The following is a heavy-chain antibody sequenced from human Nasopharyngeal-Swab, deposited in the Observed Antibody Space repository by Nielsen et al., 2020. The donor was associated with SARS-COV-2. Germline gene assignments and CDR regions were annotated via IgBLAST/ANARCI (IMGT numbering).Heavy chain of an antibody. CDR2: ISRSSSTI. D-gene: IGHD2-2*01. Sequence: GESLKISCTASGFTFRSYSLNWVRQAPGKGLEWISYISRSSSTIYYADSVKGRFTISRDNAKNSLYLQMNSLRDEDTAVYYCARDSPSYCSSTSCPYGMDVWGQGTTVTVSS. CDR3: ARDSPSYCSSTSCPYGMDV. J-gene: IGHJ6*02. CDR1: GFTFRSYS. V-gene: IGHV3-48*02.